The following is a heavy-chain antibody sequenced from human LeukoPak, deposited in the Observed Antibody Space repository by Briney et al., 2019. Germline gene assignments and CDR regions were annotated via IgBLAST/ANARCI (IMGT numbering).Heavy chain of an antibody. CDR1: GGSFSGYY. CDR3: ATLYDYVWGT. D-gene: IGHD3-16*01. Sequence: PSETLSLTCAVYGGSFSGYYWSWIRQPPGKGLEWIGEINHSGSTSYNPSLKSRVTISVDTSKNQFSLKLSSVTAADTAVYYCATLYDYVWGTWGQGTLVTVSS. CDR2: INHSGST. J-gene: IGHJ5*02. V-gene: IGHV4-34*01.